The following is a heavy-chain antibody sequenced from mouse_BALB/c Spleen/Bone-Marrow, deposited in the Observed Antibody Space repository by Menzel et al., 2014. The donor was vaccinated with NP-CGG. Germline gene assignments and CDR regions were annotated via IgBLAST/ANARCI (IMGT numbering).Heavy chain of an antibody. V-gene: IGHV1-18*01. Sequence: VQLQQSGPELVKPGASVKIPCKASGYTFTDYNMDWVKQSHGKSLEWIGDINPNNGGTIYNQKFKGKATLTVDKSSSTAYMELRSLTSEDTAVYCCARGGSWRFAYWGQGTLVTVSA. CDR3: ARGGSWRFAY. J-gene: IGHJ3*01. CDR2: INPNNGGT. CDR1: GYTFTDYN.